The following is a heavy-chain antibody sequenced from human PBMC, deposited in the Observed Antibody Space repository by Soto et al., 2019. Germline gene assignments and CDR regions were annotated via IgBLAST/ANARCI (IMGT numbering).Heavy chain of an antibody. CDR1: GFTFSSYA. V-gene: IGHV3-23*01. J-gene: IGHJ4*02. Sequence: GGSRSLSCAASGFTFSSYAMSLVRQAPGKGPEWVSTFNCRGDNTYYADSVKGRFTISRDNSKDTLYLQMNSLRAEDTAVYYCAKEGRSGYYYGVADYWGQGTLVTVSS. CDR3: AKEGRSGYYYGVADY. CDR2: FNCRGDNT. D-gene: IGHD3-3*01.